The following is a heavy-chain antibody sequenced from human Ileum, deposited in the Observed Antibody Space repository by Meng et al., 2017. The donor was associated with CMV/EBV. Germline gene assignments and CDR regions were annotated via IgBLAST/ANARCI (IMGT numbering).Heavy chain of an antibody. J-gene: IGHJ5*02. V-gene: IGHV3-33*06. CDR3: VKDRVVYGSGSYGLGH. CDR1: FVFGDYS. CDR2: IWFDETTT. D-gene: IGHD3-10*01. Sequence: FVFGDYSIHWVSQAPGKGLECVAVIWFDETTTYYGDSVKDRFTISRDNSKNTVYLQMNSLRVEDTAVFYCVKDRVVYGSGSYGLGHWGQGTLVTVSS.